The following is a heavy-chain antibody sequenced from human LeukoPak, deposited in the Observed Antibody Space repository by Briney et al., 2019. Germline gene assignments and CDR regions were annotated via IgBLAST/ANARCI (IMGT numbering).Heavy chain of an antibody. V-gene: IGHV4-4*07. Sequence: PSETLSLTCTISGGSISSYYWSWIRQPAGKGLEWIGRIYTSGSTNYNPSLKSRVTISVDESKNQFSLKLSSVTAADTAVYYCARDHCSGGSCYYYYYMDVWGKGTTVTVSS. CDR1: GGSISSYY. D-gene: IGHD2-15*01. CDR3: ARDHCSGGSCYYYYYMDV. CDR2: IYTSGST. J-gene: IGHJ6*03.